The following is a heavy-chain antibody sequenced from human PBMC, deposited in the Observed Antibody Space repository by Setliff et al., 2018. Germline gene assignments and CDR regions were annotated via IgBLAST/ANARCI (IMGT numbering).Heavy chain of an antibody. CDR1: GGSFSDYY. CDR3: ARGRNVAARLLDS. D-gene: IGHD6-6*01. Sequence: SETLSLTCAAHGGSFSDYYWTWIRQPPGKGLEWVGEINHSGSTKYSPSLESRVTMSVDPSKNQFSLKVTSVTAADTAVYYCARGRNVAARLLDSWGRGTLVTVSS. V-gene: IGHV4-34*01. CDR2: INHSGST. J-gene: IGHJ4*02.